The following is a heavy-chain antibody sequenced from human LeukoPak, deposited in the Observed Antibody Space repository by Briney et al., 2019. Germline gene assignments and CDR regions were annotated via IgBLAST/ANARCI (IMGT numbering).Heavy chain of an antibody. D-gene: IGHD6-19*01. J-gene: IGHJ4*02. V-gene: IGHV3-21*04. CDR2: ISSSTSHI. CDR1: GFTFSSFN. Sequence: KPGGSLRLSCAASGFTFSSFNMNWVRQAPGKGLEWVSSISSSTSHIYYADSVTGRFTISRDNAKNSLYLQMNSLRAEDTAVYYCTKDLMTGFSNGWHFGSWGQGTLVTVSS. CDR3: TKDLMTGFSNGWHFGS.